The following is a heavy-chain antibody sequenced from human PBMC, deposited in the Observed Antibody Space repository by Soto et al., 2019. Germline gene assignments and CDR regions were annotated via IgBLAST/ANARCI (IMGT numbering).Heavy chain of an antibody. CDR1: GFTFSSYS. J-gene: IGHJ4*02. CDR3: ARDTVAYTSPLYYFDY. D-gene: IGHD2-21*01. CDR2: ISSSSSTI. V-gene: IGHV3-48*02. Sequence: TGGSLRLSCAASGFTFSSYSMNWVRQAPGKGLEWVSYISSSSSTIYYADSVKGRFTISRDNAKNSLYLQMNSLRDEDTAVYYCARDTVAYTSPLYYFDYWGQGTLVTVSS.